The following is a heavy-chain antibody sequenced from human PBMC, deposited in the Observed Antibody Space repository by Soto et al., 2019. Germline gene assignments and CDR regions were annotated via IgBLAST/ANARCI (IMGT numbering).Heavy chain of an antibody. D-gene: IGHD3-3*01. CDR1: GFTFSSYW. J-gene: IGHJ6*02. CDR3: ARESYTYYDFWSGYLANLDYYYYGMDV. Sequence: GGSLRLSCAASGFTFSSYWMHWVRQAPGKGLVWVSRINSDGSSTSYADSVKGRFTISRDNAKNTLYLQMNSLRAEDTAVYYCARESYTYYDFWSGYLANLDYYYYGMDVWGQGTTVTVSS. CDR2: INSDGSST. V-gene: IGHV3-74*01.